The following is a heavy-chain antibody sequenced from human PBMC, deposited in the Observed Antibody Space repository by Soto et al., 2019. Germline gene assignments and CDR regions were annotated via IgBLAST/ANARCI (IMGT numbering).Heavy chain of an antibody. CDR1: GGSISSSSYY. Sequence: SETLSLTCTVSGGSISSSSYYWGWIRQPPGKGLEWIGSIYYSGSTYYNPSLKSRVTISVDTSKNQFSLKLSSVTAADTAVYYCARQGIAVVVAATLFDYWGQGTLVTSPQ. CDR2: IYYSGST. CDR3: ARQGIAVVVAATLFDY. V-gene: IGHV4-39*01. D-gene: IGHD2-15*01. J-gene: IGHJ4*02.